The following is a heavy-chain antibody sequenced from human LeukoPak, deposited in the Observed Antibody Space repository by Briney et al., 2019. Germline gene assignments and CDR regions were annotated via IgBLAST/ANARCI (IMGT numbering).Heavy chain of an antibody. CDR2: IIPILGIA. J-gene: IGHJ4*02. V-gene: IGHV1-69*02. CDR3: RADYYDSSGYADY. Sequence: GASGKLSCKASGGTFSSYTISWVRQAPGQGNEWMGRIIPILGIANYAQKFQGRVTITPDKSTSTAYMELSSLRSEDTAVYYCRADYYDSSGYADYWGQGTLVTVSS. CDR1: GGTFSSYT. D-gene: IGHD3-22*01.